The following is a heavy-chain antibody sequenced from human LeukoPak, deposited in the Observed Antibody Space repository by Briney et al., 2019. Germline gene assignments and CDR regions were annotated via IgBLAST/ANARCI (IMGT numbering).Heavy chain of an antibody. CDR2: IYYSGST. D-gene: IGHD3-10*01. CDR3: ARHPYYYGSGSYYTVEY. V-gene: IGHV4-59*01. Sequence: SEALSLTCTVSGGSISSYYWSWIRQPPGKGLEWIGYIYYSGSTNYNPSLKSRVTISVDTSKNQFSLKLSSVTAADTAVYYCARHPYYYGSGSYYTVEYRGQGTLVSVSS. CDR1: GGSISSYY. J-gene: IGHJ4*02.